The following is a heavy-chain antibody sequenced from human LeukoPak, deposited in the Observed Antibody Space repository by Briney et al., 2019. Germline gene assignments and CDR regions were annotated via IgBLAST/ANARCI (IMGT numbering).Heavy chain of an antibody. CDR2: ISGSGGST. CDR3: ARDHYDDDAFDI. D-gene: IGHD3-3*01. CDR1: GFTFSSYA. Sequence: GGSLRLSCAASGFTFSSYAMSWVRQAPGKGLEWVSVISGSGGSTYYADSVKGRFTISRDNSKNTLYLQMNSLRAEDTAVYYCARDHYDDDAFDIWGQGTMVTVSS. V-gene: IGHV3-23*01. J-gene: IGHJ3*02.